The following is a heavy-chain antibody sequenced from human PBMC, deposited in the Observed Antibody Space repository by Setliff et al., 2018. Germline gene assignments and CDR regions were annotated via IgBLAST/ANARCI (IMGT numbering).Heavy chain of an antibody. CDR2: IGVYTGHT. CDR3: ARDLNRWFGEFAFDI. CDR1: GYTFAESI. Sequence: ASVKVSCKASGYTFAESIVSWVRQAPGQGLEWVGWIGVYTGHTSFAQKFEDRVSMSTDKSTNMAYMELRGLRSDDTAVYYCARDLNRWFGEFAFDIWGQGTMVTVSS. J-gene: IGHJ3*02. D-gene: IGHD3-10*01. V-gene: IGHV1-18*04.